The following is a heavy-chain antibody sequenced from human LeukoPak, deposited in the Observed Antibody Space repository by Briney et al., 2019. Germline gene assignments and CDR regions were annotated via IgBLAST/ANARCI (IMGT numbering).Heavy chain of an antibody. D-gene: IGHD4-17*01. CDR3: AIGRTTVTKLSYFDY. CDR1: GFTFDDYA. CDR2: ISWNSGSI. J-gene: IGHJ4*02. V-gene: IGHV3-9*03. Sequence: GRSLRLSXAASGFTFDDYAMHWVRQAPGKGLEWVSAISWNSGSIGYADSVKGRFTISRDNAKNSLYLQMNSLRAEDMALYYCAIGRTTVTKLSYFDYWGQGTLVTVSS.